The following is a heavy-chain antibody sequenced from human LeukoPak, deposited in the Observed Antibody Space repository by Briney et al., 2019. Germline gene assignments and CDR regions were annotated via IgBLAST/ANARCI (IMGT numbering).Heavy chain of an antibody. CDR1: GFTFSSYA. Sequence: GGSLRLSCAASGFTFSSYAMHWVRQAPGKGLEWVAVISYDGSNKYYADSVKGRFTISRDNSKNTMSLQMDSLRGEDTAVYYCASDQASDTFTVPFGHWGQGTLVTVSS. CDR2: ISYDGSNK. V-gene: IGHV3-30-3*01. CDR3: ASDQASDTFTVPFGH. D-gene: IGHD4-17*01. J-gene: IGHJ4*02.